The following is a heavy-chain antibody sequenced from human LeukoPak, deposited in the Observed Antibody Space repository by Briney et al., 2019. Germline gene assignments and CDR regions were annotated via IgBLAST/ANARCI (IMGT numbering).Heavy chain of an antibody. CDR1: GYTFTSYY. J-gene: IGHJ1*01. V-gene: IGHV1-46*01. D-gene: IGHD2-21*02. CDR2: INPSGGST. Sequence: GASVKVSCKASGYTFTSYYMHWVRQAPGQGFEWMGIINPSGGSTSYAQKFQGRVTMTRDTSTSTVYMELSSLRSEDTAVYYCARPLLAYCGGDCSYFQHWGQGTLVTVSS. CDR3: ARPLLAYCGGDCSYFQH.